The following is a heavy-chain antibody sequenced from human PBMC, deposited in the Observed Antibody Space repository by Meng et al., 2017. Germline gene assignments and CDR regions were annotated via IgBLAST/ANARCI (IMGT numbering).Heavy chain of an antibody. CDR2: ISAYNGNT. Sequence: QVQGVQSGGEVKKPGASVKVSCKASGYTFTSYGISWVRQTPGQGLEWMGWISAYNGNTNYAQKLQGRVTMTTDTSTSTAYMELRSLRSDDTAVYYCARLLRPYSSSSNFDYWGQGTLVTVSS. V-gene: IGHV1-18*01. CDR3: ARLLRPYSSSSNFDY. J-gene: IGHJ4*02. D-gene: IGHD6-6*01. CDR1: GYTFTSYG.